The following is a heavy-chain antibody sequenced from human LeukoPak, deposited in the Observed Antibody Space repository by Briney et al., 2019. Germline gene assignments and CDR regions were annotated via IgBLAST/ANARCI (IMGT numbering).Heavy chain of an antibody. V-gene: IGHV4-4*02. Sequence: SGTLSLTCAVSGGSISSSNWWSWVRQPPGKGLEWIGEIYHSGSTNYNPSLKSRVTISVDNSKNQFSLKVTSVTAADTAVYYCASSSRMHIDYWGQGTLVTVSS. J-gene: IGHJ4*02. CDR1: GGSISSSNW. CDR3: ASSSRMHIDY. D-gene: IGHD6-6*01. CDR2: IYHSGST.